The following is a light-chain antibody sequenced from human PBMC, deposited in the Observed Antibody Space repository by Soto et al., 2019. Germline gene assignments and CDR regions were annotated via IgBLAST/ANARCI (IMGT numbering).Light chain of an antibody. Sequence: DIQMTQSPSSLSASVGDRVTSTCRSSQTIGTYLNWFQQKPGKAPKLLIYSASNLQSVVASRFLSIGSGTDVTLTITSLEPEESANYYCLESYSVPFFSFGHGTNVDL. V-gene: IGKV1-39*01. J-gene: IGKJ3*01. CDR3: LESYSVPFFS. CDR2: SAS. CDR1: QTIGTY.